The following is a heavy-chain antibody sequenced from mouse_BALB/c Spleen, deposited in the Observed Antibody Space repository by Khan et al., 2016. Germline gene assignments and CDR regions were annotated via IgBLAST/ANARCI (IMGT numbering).Heavy chain of an antibody. CDR2: IDPENGAS. D-gene: IGHD2-1*01. J-gene: IGHJ3*01. Sequence: VQLQQSGAELVRSGASVKLSCTASGFNINDFYILWVKQRPEQGLEWIGWIDPENGASDFAPKFQGMATMTADTSTNTPSLQLSSLTSAETSVYNCNYYGNILAWFPCGGQGTLVTVSA. CDR1: GFNINDFY. CDR3: NYYGNILAWFPC. V-gene: IGHV14-4*02.